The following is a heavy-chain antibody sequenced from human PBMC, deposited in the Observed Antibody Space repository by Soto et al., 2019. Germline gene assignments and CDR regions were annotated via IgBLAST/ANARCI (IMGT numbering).Heavy chain of an antibody. CDR3: ARGGGPYGMDV. D-gene: IGHD3-16*01. V-gene: IGHV1-24*01. CDR2: FDPEDGET. Sequence: ASVKVSCKVSGYTLTELSIHWVRQAPGKGLEWMGGFDPEDGETIYAQNFQGRVTMTEDTSTDTAYMELNSLRAEDTAVYYCARGGGPYGMDVWGQGTTVTVSS. CDR1: GYTLTELS. J-gene: IGHJ6*02.